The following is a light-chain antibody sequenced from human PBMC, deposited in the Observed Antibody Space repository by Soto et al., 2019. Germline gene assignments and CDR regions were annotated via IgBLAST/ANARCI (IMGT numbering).Light chain of an antibody. CDR2: GAS. J-gene: IGKJ4*01. V-gene: IGKV3-20*01. CDR1: QRVSSIY. CDR3: KQYGSSART. Sequence: EIVLTQSPGTLSLSPGERATLSCRASQRVSSIYLAWYQQKPGQAPRLLIYGASSRPTGIPDRFSGSGSGTDFTLTISRLEPEDFAVYYCKQYGSSARTFGGGTKVDIK.